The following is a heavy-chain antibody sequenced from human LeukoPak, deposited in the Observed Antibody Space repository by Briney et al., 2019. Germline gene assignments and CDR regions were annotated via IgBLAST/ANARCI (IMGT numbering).Heavy chain of an antibody. Sequence: SEPLSLTCSVSNYSISNSLYWGWLRQPPGTGLGGIGRIYRSWSTFYNPSLKTRVTISIETSKNQFSLKLSSVTAADTAVYFCARGTYGYYMDVWGKGTTVTVSS. CDR3: ARGTYGYYMDV. CDR2: IYRSWST. CDR1: NYSISNSLY. D-gene: IGHD4-17*01. V-gene: IGHV4-38-2*02. J-gene: IGHJ6*03.